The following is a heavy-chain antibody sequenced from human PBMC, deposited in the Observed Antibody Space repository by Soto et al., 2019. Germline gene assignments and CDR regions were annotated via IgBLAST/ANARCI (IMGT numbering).Heavy chain of an antibody. Sequence: EVQLVESGGGLVRPGESLRLSCAASGFTFTSAWINWVRQAPGKGLEWAGRNKSKTDGGTVDYGAPVKGRFTISRDDSKNTAYLQMNSLRNEDTAVYYCTTAERGGSYYSDYWGQGTLVTVSS. V-gene: IGHV3-15*07. D-gene: IGHD1-26*01. CDR3: TTAERGGSYYSDY. J-gene: IGHJ4*02. CDR1: GFTFTSAW. CDR2: NKSKTDGGTV.